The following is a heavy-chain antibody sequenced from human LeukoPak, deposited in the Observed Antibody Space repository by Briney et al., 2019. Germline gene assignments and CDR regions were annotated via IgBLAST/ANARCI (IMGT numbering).Heavy chain of an antibody. J-gene: IGHJ4*02. V-gene: IGHV3-30-3*01. CDR3: ARNYDSSGNYFDS. CDR2: ISDEGSNK. D-gene: IGHD3-22*01. CDR1: GFTFSIYA. Sequence: GGSLRLSCAASGFTFSIYAMHWVRQPPGKGLEWVAVISDEGSNKFYTDSVKGRFTVFRDNSKNTLYLQMNSLRAEDTAVYYCARNYDSSGNYFDSWGQGTLVTVSS.